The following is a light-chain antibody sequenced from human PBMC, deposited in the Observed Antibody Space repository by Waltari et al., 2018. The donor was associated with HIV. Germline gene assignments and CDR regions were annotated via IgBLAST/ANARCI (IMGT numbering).Light chain of an antibody. CDR2: YAS. Sequence: EIVLTQSPDFQSVTPKEQVTITCRASQSIGSSLHWFQQKPGQSPKLLFKYASQSLSGVPSRCSGSGSGTDFTLTINSLEVEDAATYYCHQSSRLPWTFGQGTKVEIK. CDR3: HQSSRLPWT. V-gene: IGKV6-21*01. J-gene: IGKJ1*01. CDR1: QSIGSS.